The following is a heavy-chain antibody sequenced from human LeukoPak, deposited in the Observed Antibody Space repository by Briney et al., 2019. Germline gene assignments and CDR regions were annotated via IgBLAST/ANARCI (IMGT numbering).Heavy chain of an antibody. J-gene: IGHJ6*02. D-gene: IGHD4-17*01. V-gene: IGHV4-30-4*01. CDR2: IYYSGST. CDR1: GGSISSGDYY. Sequence: SQTLSLTCTVSGGSISSGDYYWSWIRQPPGKGLEWIGYIYYSGSTYYNPSLRSRVTISVDTSKNQFSLKLSSVTAADTAVYYCARLPTVTTYYYYYGMDVWGQGTTVTVSS. CDR3: ARLPTVTTYYYYYGMDV.